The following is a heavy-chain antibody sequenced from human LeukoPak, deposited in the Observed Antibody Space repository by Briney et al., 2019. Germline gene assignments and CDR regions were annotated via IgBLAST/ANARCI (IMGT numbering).Heavy chain of an antibody. CDR2: IIPIFGTA. V-gene: IGHV1-69*13. Sequence: SVKVSCKASGGTFSSYAISWVRQAPGQGLEWMGGIIPIFGTANYAQKFQGRVTITADESTSTAYMELSSLRSEDTAVYYCARDYGAAGPGMDVWGKGTRSPSPQ. J-gene: IGHJ6*04. CDR1: GGTFSSYA. D-gene: IGHD4-17*01. CDR3: ARDYGAAGPGMDV.